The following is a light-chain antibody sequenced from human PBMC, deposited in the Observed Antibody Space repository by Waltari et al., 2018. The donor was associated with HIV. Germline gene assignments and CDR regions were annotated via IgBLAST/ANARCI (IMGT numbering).Light chain of an antibody. Sequence: EIVMTQSPATLSVSPGERATLSCRASQSVNSNLAWYQQKPGQAPRLLMYGTSTRATGISARFSGSGSGTEFTLTISSLQSEDFAVYYCQQYNNWPPWTFGQGTKVEIK. J-gene: IGKJ1*01. V-gene: IGKV3-15*01. CDR2: GTS. CDR3: QQYNNWPPWT. CDR1: QSVNSN.